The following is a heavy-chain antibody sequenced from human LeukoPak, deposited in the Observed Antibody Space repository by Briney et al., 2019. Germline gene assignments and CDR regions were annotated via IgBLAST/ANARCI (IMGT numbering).Heavy chain of an antibody. CDR1: GFTFSSYN. CDR2: ISPDSKYI. V-gene: IGHV3-21*01. Sequence: GGSLRLSCAASGFTFSSYNMNWVRQAPGEGPEWLSFISPDSKYIYYADSVKGRFTISRDNGKNSLFLQMNSLRVEDTAVYYCARGDYGGFDYWGQGTLVTVSS. J-gene: IGHJ4*02. D-gene: IGHD4/OR15-4a*01. CDR3: ARGDYGGFDY.